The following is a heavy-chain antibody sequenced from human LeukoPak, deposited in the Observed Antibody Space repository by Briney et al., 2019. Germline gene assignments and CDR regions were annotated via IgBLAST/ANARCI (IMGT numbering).Heavy chain of an antibody. CDR3: AKGLDYILDY. CDR2: IRYDGSEK. J-gene: IGHJ4*02. CDR1: GFIFSHYG. D-gene: IGHD3/OR15-3a*01. V-gene: IGHV3-30*02. Sequence: GGSLRLSRAASGFIFSHYGMHWVRQAPGKGLEWVAFIRYDGSEKYYGDSVKDRFTFSRDNSKNTLDLQMNSLRVEDTAVYYCAKGLDYILDYWGQGTLVTVSS.